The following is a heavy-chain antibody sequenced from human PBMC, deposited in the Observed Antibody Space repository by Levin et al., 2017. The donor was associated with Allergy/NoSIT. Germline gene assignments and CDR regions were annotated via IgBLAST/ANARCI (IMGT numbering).Heavy chain of an antibody. Sequence: GESLKISCAASDLTVSDNYFTWVRQTPGKGLDWVSVIHPGGTTFYADSVKGRFTISRDNSRSTLYLQMNSLRAEDTALYYCARGYEWLDYWGQGTQVTVSS. CDR1: DLTVSDNY. CDR2: IHPGGTT. D-gene: IGHD2-2*01. J-gene: IGHJ4*02. V-gene: IGHV3-53*01. CDR3: ARGYEWLDY.